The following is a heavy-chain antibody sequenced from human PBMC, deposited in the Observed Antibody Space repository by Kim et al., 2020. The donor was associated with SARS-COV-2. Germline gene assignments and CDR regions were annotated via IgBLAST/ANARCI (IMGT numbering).Heavy chain of an antibody. V-gene: IGHV3-20*01. J-gene: IGHJ6*03. CDR2: INWNGGST. CDR3: ARVAPDCSWYGKVCRYYYYYMDV. Sequence: GGSLRLSCAASGFTFDDYGMSWVRQAPGKGLEWVSGINWNGGSTGYADSVKGRFTISRDNAKNSLYLQMNSLRAEDTALYHCARVAPDCSWYGKVCRYYYYYMDVWGTGTTVTVSS. CDR1: GFTFDDYG. D-gene: IGHD6-13*01.